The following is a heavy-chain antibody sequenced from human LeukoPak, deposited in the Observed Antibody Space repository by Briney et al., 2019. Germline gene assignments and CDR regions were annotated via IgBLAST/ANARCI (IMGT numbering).Heavy chain of an antibody. V-gene: IGHV4-59*01. J-gene: IGHJ5*02. D-gene: IGHD5-24*01. CDR3: ARGRDGYNYGWFDP. Sequence: PSETLSLTCTVSGGSLSDYYWNWIRQPPGKGLEWIGYIHYSGRTNYSPSLKSPVTMSVDTSKNQFSLNLNSVTAADTAVYYCARGRDGYNYGWFDPWGQGTLVTVSS. CDR2: IHYSGRT. CDR1: GGSLSDYY.